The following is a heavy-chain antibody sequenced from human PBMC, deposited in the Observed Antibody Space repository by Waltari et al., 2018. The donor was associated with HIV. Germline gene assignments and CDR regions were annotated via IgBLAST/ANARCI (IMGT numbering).Heavy chain of an antibody. Sequence: QVQLQESGPGLVKPSQTLSLTCTVSGGSINSGSYYWNWIRQPAGKGLEWIGRLYTSGNTNYHPSLKSRVTITVDTSKNQFSLRLSSVTASDTGIYYCTRTSTGSDYYYEVDVWGQGTTVTVS. D-gene: IGHD3-22*01. J-gene: IGHJ6*02. CDR2: LYTSGNT. CDR3: TRTSTGSDYYYEVDV. CDR1: GGSINSGSYY. V-gene: IGHV4-61*02.